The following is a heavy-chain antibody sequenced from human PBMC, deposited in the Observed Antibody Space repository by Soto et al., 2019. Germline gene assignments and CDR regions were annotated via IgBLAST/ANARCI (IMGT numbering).Heavy chain of an antibody. CDR2: ISSSSSTI. D-gene: IGHD4-4*01. CDR1: GFTFSSYS. CDR3: ARGRRVTTKPYNWFDP. Sequence: PGGSLRLSCAASGFTFSSYSMNWVRQAPGKGLEWVSYISSSSSTIYYADSVKGRFTISRDNAKNSLYLQMNSLRAEDTAVYYCARGRRVTTKPYNWFDPWGQGTLVTVSS. V-gene: IGHV3-48*01. J-gene: IGHJ5*02.